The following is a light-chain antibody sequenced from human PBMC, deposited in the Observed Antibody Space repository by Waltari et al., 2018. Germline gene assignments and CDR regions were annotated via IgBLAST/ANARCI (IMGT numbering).Light chain of an antibody. Sequence: QSVLTQPPSASGTPGQRVVISCSGGRSNIGKNIVNWYQQFQDSAPKLLLFSDSLRPSGVPDRFSGSTSGTSISLAISGLQSADEAFYYCASWDDSLNGWVFGAGTKVTVL. CDR2: SDS. V-gene: IGLV1-44*01. CDR1: RSNIGKNI. CDR3: ASWDDSLNGWV. J-gene: IGLJ3*02.